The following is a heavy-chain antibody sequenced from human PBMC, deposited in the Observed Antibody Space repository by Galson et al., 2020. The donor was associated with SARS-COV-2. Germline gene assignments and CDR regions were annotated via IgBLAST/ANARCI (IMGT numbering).Heavy chain of an antibody. Sequence: SETLSLTCIVSGFSISSVDYYWSWIRQPPGKGLEWIGYIYNTGSAYYNPSLKRRVSMSVDTSKNQFSLKMTSLTVADTAVYYCARAGADMLGAYNWFDPWGQGTLVTVSS. CDR1: GFSISSVDYY. J-gene: IGHJ5*02. CDR3: ARAGADMLGAYNWFDP. D-gene: IGHD3-9*01. CDR2: IYNTGSA. V-gene: IGHV4-30-4*01.